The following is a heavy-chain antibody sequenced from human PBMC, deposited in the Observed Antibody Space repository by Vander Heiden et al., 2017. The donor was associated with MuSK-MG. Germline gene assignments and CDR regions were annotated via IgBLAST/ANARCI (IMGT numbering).Heavy chain of an antibody. CDR3: AKDSRQGAGARAFDY. V-gene: IGHV3-23*04. J-gene: IGHJ4*01. CDR1: GCTFSTFA. Sequence: EVQLVESGGGLVQPGGSLRLSCAASGCTFSTFAMSWVRQAPGKGLEWVSAITGPGSATYHADAGKGRFTISRDNSKNNRYLHMSSQRDEEPHVYYCAKDSRQGAGARAFDYLGQGNPLTLS. D-gene: IGHD6-13*01. CDR2: ITGPGSAT.